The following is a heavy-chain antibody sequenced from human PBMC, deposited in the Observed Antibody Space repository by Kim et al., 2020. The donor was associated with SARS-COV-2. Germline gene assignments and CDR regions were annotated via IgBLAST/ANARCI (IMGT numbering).Heavy chain of an antibody. Sequence: ASVKVSCKASGYTFTSYALHWVRQAPGQRLECMGWIKAGNGDTKYSHKFQGRVTITRDASANTAYMELSSLTSEDTAVYYCARSEYSGYAPFDYWGQGTLVTVSS. J-gene: IGHJ4*02. CDR2: IKAGNGDT. CDR3: ARSEYSGYAPFDY. D-gene: IGHD5-12*01. V-gene: IGHV1-3*01. CDR1: GYTFTSYA.